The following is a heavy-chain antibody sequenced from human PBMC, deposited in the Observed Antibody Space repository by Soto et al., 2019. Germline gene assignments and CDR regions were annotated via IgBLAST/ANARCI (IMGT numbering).Heavy chain of an antibody. CDR3: ARKGPGSGSYYNYFDY. D-gene: IGHD3-10*01. J-gene: IGHJ4*02. V-gene: IGHV3-74*01. CDR2: INSDGSST. Sequence: GGSLRLSCAASGFTFSSYWMHWVRQAPGKGLVWVSRINSDGSSTSYADSVKGRFTISRDNAKNTLYLQMNSLRAEDTAVYYCARKGPGSGSYYNYFDYWGQGTLVTVSS. CDR1: GFTFSSYW.